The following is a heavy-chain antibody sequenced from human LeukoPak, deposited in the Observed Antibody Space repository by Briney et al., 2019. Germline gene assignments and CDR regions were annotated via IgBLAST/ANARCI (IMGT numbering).Heavy chain of an antibody. D-gene: IGHD3-9*01. V-gene: IGHV3-30*18. Sequence: GGSLRLSCAPSVFTSCSYGTRGVRAAPGGGVEWVAGISYEGGNKYYAHSARGRFPLSRDNSKTTPSLQMNSLRAEDTAVYYCAKDGNVLRYFDWLFSSYYMDVWGKGTTVTVSS. J-gene: IGHJ6*03. CDR1: VFTSCSYG. CDR3: AKDGNVLRYFDWLFSSYYMDV. CDR2: ISYEGGNK.